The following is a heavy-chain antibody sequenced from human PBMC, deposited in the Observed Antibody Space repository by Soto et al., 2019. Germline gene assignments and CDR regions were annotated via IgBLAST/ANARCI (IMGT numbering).Heavy chain of an antibody. D-gene: IGHD3-3*01. CDR1: GYTFTSYA. CDR3: ARTYYDFWSGYVVSPMAV. Sequence: ASVKVSCKASGYTFTSYAMHWVRQAPGQRLEWMGWINAGNGNTKYSQKFQGTVTITRDTSASTAYMELSSLRSEDTAVYYCARTYYDFWSGYVVSPMAVWGKGTTVTVSS. J-gene: IGHJ6*03. V-gene: IGHV1-3*01. CDR2: INAGNGNT.